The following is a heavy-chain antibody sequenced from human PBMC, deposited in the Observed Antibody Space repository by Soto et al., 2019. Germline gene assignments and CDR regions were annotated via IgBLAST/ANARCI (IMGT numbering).Heavy chain of an antibody. Sequence: GGSLRLSCAASGFTFSSYAMSWVRQAPGKGLEWVSAISGSGGSTYYADSVKGRFTISRDNSKNTLYLQMNSLRAEDTAVYYYAKPGITIFGVVSDYYYMDVWGKGTTVTVSS. J-gene: IGHJ6*03. CDR2: ISGSGGST. CDR3: AKPGITIFGVVSDYYYMDV. V-gene: IGHV3-23*01. CDR1: GFTFSSYA. D-gene: IGHD3-3*01.